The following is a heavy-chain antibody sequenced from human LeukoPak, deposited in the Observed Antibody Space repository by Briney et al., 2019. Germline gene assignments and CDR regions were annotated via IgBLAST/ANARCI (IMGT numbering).Heavy chain of an antibody. D-gene: IGHD6-13*01. CDR2: ISGSGGST. Sequence: AGGSLRLSCAASGFTFSSFVMHWVRQAPGKGLEWVSAISGSGGSTYYADSVKGRFTISRDNSKNTLYLQMNSLRAEDTAVYYCAKTDGSSWYVSNWFDPWGQGTLVTVSS. CDR1: GFTFSSFV. J-gene: IGHJ5*02. V-gene: IGHV3-23*01. CDR3: AKTDGSSWYVSNWFDP.